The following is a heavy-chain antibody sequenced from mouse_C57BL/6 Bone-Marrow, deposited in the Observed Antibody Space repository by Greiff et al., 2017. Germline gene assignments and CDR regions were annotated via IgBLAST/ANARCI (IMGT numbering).Heavy chain of an antibody. D-gene: IGHD2-3*01. CDR1: GFNIKDDY. CDR3: TVYDGYYEAY. V-gene: IGHV14-4*01. CDR2: IEPENGDT. Sequence: VQLKESGAELVRPGASVKLSCTASGFNIKDDYMHWVKQRPEQGLEWIGWIEPENGDTEYASKFQGKATITADTSSNTAYLQLSSLTSEDTAVYYGTVYDGYYEAYWGQGTLVTVSA. J-gene: IGHJ3*01.